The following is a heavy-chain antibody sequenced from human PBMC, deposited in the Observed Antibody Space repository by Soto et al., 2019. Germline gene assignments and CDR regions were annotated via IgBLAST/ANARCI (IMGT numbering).Heavy chain of an antibody. CDR1: GFTFSSYG. CDR2: ISSSSRYI. J-gene: IGHJ4*02. D-gene: IGHD4-17*01. V-gene: IGHV3-21*01. Sequence: EVQLVESGGGLVKPGESLRLSCAASGFTFSSYGMNWVRQAPGKGLEWVSSISSSSRYIYYADSVKGRFTISRDNAKDALYLQMNSLKGEDTAVYYCARDRYGDYEIDYWGQGTLVTVSS. CDR3: ARDRYGDYEIDY.